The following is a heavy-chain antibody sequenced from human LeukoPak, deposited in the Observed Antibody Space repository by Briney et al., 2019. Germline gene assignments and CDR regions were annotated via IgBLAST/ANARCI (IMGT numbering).Heavy chain of an antibody. CDR3: ASCSGGSCYPPYYYYGMDA. V-gene: IGHV1-8*01. CDR2: MNPNSGNT. Sequence: ASVKVSCKASGYTFTSYDINWVRQATGQGLEWMGWMNPNSGNTGYAQKFQGRVTMTRNTSISTAYMELSSLRSEDTAVYYCASCSGGSCYPPYYYYGMDAWGQGTTVTVSS. CDR1: GYTFTSYD. J-gene: IGHJ6*02. D-gene: IGHD2-15*01.